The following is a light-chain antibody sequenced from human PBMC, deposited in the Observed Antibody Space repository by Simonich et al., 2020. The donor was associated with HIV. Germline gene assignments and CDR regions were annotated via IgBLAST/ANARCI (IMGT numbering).Light chain of an antibody. V-gene: IGLV1-40*01. CDR2: GNN. J-gene: IGLJ2*01. CDR1: SSNIGAGYD. CDR3: AAWDDSLNGHVI. Sequence: QSVLTQPPSVSGAPGQRVTISCTGSSSNIGAGYDVHWYQQLPGTAPKLLIYGNNNRPSGVPDRFSGSKSGTSASLAITGLQAEDEADYYCAAWDDSLNGHVIFGGGTKLTVV.